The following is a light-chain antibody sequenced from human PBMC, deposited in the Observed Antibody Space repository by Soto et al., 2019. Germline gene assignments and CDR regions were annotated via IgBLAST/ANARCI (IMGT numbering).Light chain of an antibody. Sequence: QLVLTQPPSASGTPGQRVTISCSGSSSNVGSNFVYWYQQLPGAAPKLLIYRNDERPSGVPDRFSSSKSGTSSSLTITGLRSEDEGDYYCASWDHTLTGRWVFGGGTKLTVL. J-gene: IGLJ3*02. CDR1: SSNVGSNF. CDR2: RND. V-gene: IGLV1-47*01. CDR3: ASWDHTLTGRWV.